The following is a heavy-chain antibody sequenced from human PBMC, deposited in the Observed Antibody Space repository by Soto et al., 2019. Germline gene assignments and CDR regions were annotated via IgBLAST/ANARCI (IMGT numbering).Heavy chain of an antibody. CDR1: GGSISSYY. CDR3: ARQDRYCSGGSCYGSLYYFDY. CDR2: IYYSGST. D-gene: IGHD2-15*01. Sequence: KTSETLSLTCTVSGGSISSYYWSWIRQPPGKGLEWIGYIYYSGSTNYNPSLKSRVTISVDTSKNQFSLKLSSVTAADTAVYYCARQDRYCSGGSCYGSLYYFDYWGQGTLVTVSS. J-gene: IGHJ4*02. V-gene: IGHV4-59*01.